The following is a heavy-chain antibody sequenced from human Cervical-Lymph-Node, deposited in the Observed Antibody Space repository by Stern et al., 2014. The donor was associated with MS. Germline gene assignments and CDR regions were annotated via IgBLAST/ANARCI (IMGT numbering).Heavy chain of an antibody. D-gene: IGHD3-22*01. Sequence: QVQLVESGGGVVQPGRSLRLSCAASGFTFSTYGMHWVRQAPGKGLEWVAVIWYDGTNKYYADSVKGRFTISRDNSKNTLYLQMNSLRAEDTSVYYCARDDYDSIGYLDYWGQGTLVTVSS. CDR3: ARDDYDSIGYLDY. CDR2: IWYDGTNK. V-gene: IGHV3-33*01. CDR1: GFTFSTYG. J-gene: IGHJ4*02.